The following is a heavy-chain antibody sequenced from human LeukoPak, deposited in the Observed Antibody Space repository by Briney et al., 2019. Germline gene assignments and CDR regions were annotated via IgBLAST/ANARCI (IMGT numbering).Heavy chain of an antibody. J-gene: IGHJ4*02. D-gene: IGHD2/OR15-2a*01. Sequence: GASVKVSCKASGYTFTSYDINWVRQATGQGLEWMGYIGPHSTFTSSPQEFQGRVTMTRDASMSTAYMELTRLTSDDTAVYYCVREGEGPLSKDFDYWGQGTLVTVSS. CDR3: VREGEGPLSKDFDY. CDR1: GYTFTSYD. CDR2: IGPHSTFT. V-gene: IGHV1-2*02.